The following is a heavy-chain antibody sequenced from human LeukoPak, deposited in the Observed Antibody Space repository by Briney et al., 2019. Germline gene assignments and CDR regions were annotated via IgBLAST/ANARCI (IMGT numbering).Heavy chain of an antibody. D-gene: IGHD1-26*01. J-gene: IGHJ4*02. CDR2: ISYDGSNK. CDR3: AKGPYSGSYYVDY. CDR1: GFTFSSYA. V-gene: IGHV3-30-3*01. Sequence: GRSLRLSCAASGFTFSSYAMHWVRQAPGKGLEWVAVISYDGSNKYYADSVKGRFTISRDNSKNTLYLQMNSLRAEDTAVYYCAKGPYSGSYYVDYWGQGTLVTVSS.